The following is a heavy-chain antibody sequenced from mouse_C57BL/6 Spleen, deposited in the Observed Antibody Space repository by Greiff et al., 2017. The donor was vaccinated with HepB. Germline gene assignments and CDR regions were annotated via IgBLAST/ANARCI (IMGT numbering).Heavy chain of an antibody. CDR1: GYTFTSYW. D-gene: IGHD2-1*01. CDR2: IDPSDSET. CDR3: ALYGNLYYFDY. J-gene: IGHJ2*01. V-gene: IGHV1-52*01. Sequence: VQLQQPGAELVRPGSSVKLSCKASGYTFTSYWMHWVKQRPIQGLEWIGNIDPSDSETHYNQKFKDKATLTVDKSSSTAYMQLSSLTSEDSAVYYCALYGNLYYFDYWGQGTTLTVSS.